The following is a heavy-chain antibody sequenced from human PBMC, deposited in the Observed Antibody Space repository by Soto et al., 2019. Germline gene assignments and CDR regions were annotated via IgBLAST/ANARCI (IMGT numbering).Heavy chain of an antibody. CDR3: ARKLTISNWFDP. V-gene: IGHV1-69*06. CDR1: GGTFSSYA. J-gene: IGHJ5*02. Sequence: SVKVSCKASGGTFSSYAISWVRQAPGQGLEWMGGIIPIFGTANYAQKFQGRVTISADKSISTAYLQWSSLKASDTAMYYCARKLTISNWFDPWGQGTLVTVSS. D-gene: IGHD3-3*01. CDR2: IIPIFGTA.